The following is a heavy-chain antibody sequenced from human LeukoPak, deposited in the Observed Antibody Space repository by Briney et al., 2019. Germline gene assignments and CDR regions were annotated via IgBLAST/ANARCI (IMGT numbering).Heavy chain of an antibody. CDR3: ARPRYSSSPYFDY. J-gene: IGHJ4*02. D-gene: IGHD6-6*01. Sequence: SETLSLTCTVSGGSIGSSSYYWGWIRQPPGKGLEWIGSIYYSGSTYYNPSLKSRVTISVDTSKNQFSLKLSSVTAADTAVYYCARPRYSSSPYFDYWGQGTLVTVSS. CDR1: GGSIGSSSYY. CDR2: IYYSGST. V-gene: IGHV4-39*01.